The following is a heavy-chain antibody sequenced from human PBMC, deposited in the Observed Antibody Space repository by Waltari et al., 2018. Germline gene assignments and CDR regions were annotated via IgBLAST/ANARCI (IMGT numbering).Heavy chain of an antibody. D-gene: IGHD2-2*01. J-gene: IGHJ4*02. Sequence: QVQLVESGGGVVQPGGSLRLSCAASGFIFNNYDMHWVPAPGEGLEWVAFIRYEGSDRKYAESVKGRFTTSRDNSNNMLFLEMNSLRPEDTAVYYCAKDPGSSTSYGIDYWGQGTLVTVSS. CDR3: AKDPGSSTSYGIDY. V-gene: IGHV3-30*02. CDR2: IRYEGSDR. CDR1: GFIFNNYD.